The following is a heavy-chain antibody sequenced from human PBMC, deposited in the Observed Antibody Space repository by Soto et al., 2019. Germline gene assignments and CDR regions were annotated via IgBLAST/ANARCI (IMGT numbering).Heavy chain of an antibody. CDR1: GFTLSSYW. V-gene: IGHV3-74*01. CDR3: ARDLGNYDRYYFDY. D-gene: IGHD1-7*01. CDR2: VNSDGIRT. Sequence: EVQLVESGGGLVQPGGSLRLSCAASGFTLSSYWMHWVRQVPGKGLMWVSRVNSDGIRTNYADSVKGRFTISRYNAKNTLYMQMNSLRAEDMAVYYCARDLGNYDRYYFDYWGQGTLVTVSS. J-gene: IGHJ4*02.